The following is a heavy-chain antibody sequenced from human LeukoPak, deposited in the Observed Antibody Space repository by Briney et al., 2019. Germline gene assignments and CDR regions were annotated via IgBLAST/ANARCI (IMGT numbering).Heavy chain of an antibody. CDR2: INSEGSST. CDR3: ARAGGLGIQNYYYYMDV. V-gene: IGHV3-74*01. D-gene: IGHD7-27*01. Sequence: GGSLRLSCAASGFTFSSYWMHWVRQAPGKGLVWVSRINSEGSSTSYADSVKGRFTISRDNAKNTLYLQMNSLRAEDTAVYYCARAGGLGIQNYYYYMDVWGKGTTVTVSS. J-gene: IGHJ6*03. CDR1: GFTFSSYW.